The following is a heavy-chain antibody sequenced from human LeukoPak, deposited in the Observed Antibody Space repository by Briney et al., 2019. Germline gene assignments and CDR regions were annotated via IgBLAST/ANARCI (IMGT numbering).Heavy chain of an antibody. CDR1: GFTFEDYG. CDR2: ISLNGGTT. D-gene: IGHD2-2*01. J-gene: IGHJ4*02. V-gene: IGHV3-20*04. Sequence: GGSLRLSCAASGFTFEDYGMSWVRQAPGKGLEWVSAISLNGGTTGYADSVKGRFTISRDNAKNSLYLQMNSLRAEDTAVYYCAAYCSSTSCYDDKWGQGTLVTVSS. CDR3: AAYCSSTSCYDDK.